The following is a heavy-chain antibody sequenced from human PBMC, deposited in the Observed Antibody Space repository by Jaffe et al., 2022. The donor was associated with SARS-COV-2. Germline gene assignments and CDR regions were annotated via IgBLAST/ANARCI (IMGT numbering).Heavy chain of an antibody. V-gene: IGHV3-30-3*01. CDR1: GFTFSSYA. CDR2: ISYDGSNK. D-gene: IGHD3-22*01. J-gene: IGHJ4*02. CDR3: ARSYYDSSGYFGIDY. Sequence: QVQLVESGGGVVQPGRSLRLSCAASGFTFSSYAMHWVRQAPGKGLEWVAVISYDGSNKYYADSVKGRFTISRDNSKNTLYLQMNSLRAEDTAVYYCARSYYDSSGYFGIDYWGQGTLVTVSS.